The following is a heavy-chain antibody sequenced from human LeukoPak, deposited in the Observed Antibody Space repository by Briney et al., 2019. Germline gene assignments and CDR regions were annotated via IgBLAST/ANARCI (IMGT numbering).Heavy chain of an antibody. CDR3: ARGAPPSLKKSNFDY. CDR2: ISGSGGST. Sequence: GGSLRLSCAASGFSFSSYAMSWVRQAPGKGLEWVSAISGSGGSTYFADSVKGRFTVSRDNSKNTLYLQMNSLRAEDTAVYYCARGAPPSLKKSNFDYWGQGTLVTVSS. J-gene: IGHJ4*02. CDR1: GFSFSSYA. V-gene: IGHV3-23*01.